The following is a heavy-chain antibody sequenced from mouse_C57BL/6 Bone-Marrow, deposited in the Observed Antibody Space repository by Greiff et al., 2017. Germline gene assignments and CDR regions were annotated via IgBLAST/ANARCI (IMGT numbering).Heavy chain of an antibody. CDR3: TYYDDY. Sequence: EVQLQESGAELVRPGASVKLSCTASGFNIKDDYMHWVKQRPEQGLEWIGWIDPANGDTEYASKFQGKATITADKSSNTAYLQLSSLTSEDTAVYYCTYYDDYWGQGTTLTVSS. CDR2: IDPANGDT. CDR1: GFNIKDDY. D-gene: IGHD2-4*01. J-gene: IGHJ2*01. V-gene: IGHV14-4*01.